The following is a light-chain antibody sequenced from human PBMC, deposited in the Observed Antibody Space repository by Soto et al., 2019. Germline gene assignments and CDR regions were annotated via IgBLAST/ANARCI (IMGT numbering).Light chain of an antibody. J-gene: IGLJ1*01. Sequence: QSALTQPASVSGSPGQSITISCTGTSSDVGSYNLVSWYQHHPGKTPKLIIYEGSRRPSGVSNRFSGSKSGNTASLTISGLLAEDEADYYCCSYATSSAYVFGSGTKVT. V-gene: IGLV2-23*01. CDR3: CSYATSSAYV. CDR2: EGS. CDR1: SSDVGSYNL.